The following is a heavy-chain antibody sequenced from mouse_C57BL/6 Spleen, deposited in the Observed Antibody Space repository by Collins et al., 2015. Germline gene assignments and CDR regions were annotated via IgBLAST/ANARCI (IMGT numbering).Heavy chain of an antibody. V-gene: IGHV1-76*01. Sequence: QVQLKQSGAELVRPGASVKLSCKASGYTFTDYYINWVKQRPGQGLEWIARIYPGSGNTYYNEKFKGKATLTAEKSSSTAYMQLSSLTSEDSAVYFCARSGNYYGSRAWFAYWGQGTLVTVSA. J-gene: IGHJ3*01. CDR1: GYTFTDYY. CDR3: ARSGNYYGSRAWFAY. D-gene: IGHD1-1*01. CDR2: IYPGSGNT.